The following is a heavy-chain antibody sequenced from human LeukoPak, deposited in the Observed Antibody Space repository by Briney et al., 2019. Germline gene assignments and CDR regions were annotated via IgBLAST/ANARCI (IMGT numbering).Heavy chain of an antibody. CDR1: GYTFSGSD. Sequence: GASVKDSCKASGYTFSGSDMNWVRQAPGQGLEWMGWININTGNPTYVQHFTGRFVFSLDTSVSTAYLQISSLKAEDTAVYYCARGDWVAWGQGTLVTVSS. V-gene: IGHV7-4-1*02. J-gene: IGHJ4*02. CDR2: ININTGNP. D-gene: IGHD3-9*01. CDR3: ARGDWVA.